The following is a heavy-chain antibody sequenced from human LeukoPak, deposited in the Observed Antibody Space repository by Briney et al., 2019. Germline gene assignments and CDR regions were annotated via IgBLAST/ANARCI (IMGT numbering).Heavy chain of an antibody. CDR1: GFIFSSYP. Sequence: GGSLRLSCAASGFIFSSYPMSWVRQAPGKGLEWVSVITGSGGNTYYAGSVKGRFTISKDNSKNTVYLQMSSLRVDDTAVFYCAKAASSSWPSYYYGMDVWGQGTTVTVSS. CDR2: ITGSGGNT. CDR3: AKAASSSWPSYYYGMDV. V-gene: IGHV3-23*01. D-gene: IGHD6-13*01. J-gene: IGHJ6*02.